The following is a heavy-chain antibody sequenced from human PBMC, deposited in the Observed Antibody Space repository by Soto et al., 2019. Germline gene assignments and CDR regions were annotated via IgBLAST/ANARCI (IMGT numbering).Heavy chain of an antibody. V-gene: IGHV2-5*01. Sequence: QITLKESGPTLVNPTQTLTLTCTFSGFSLTTSGVGVGWIRQPPGKAPEWLALIYWNDDKRYSPSLKSRLTITKDTSKNQVVLTMTNMDPVDTATYYCAHSAAKTITWIREDRFDPWGQGTLVTVSS. J-gene: IGHJ5*02. D-gene: IGHD5-18*01. CDR1: GFSLTTSGVG. CDR3: AHSAAKTITWIREDRFDP. CDR2: IYWNDDK.